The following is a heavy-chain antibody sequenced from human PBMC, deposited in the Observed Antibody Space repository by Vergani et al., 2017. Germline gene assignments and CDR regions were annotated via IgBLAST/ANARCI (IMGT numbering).Heavy chain of an antibody. V-gene: IGHV3-23*01. J-gene: IGHJ4*02. D-gene: IGHD3-9*01. CDR1: GFTFSSYA. CDR3: AKAGLRDSLTGYQIASDY. CDR2: ISGSGGST. Sequence: EVQLLESGGGLVQPGGSLRLSCAASGFTFSSYAMSWVRQAPGKGLEWVSAISGSGGSTYYADSVKGRFTISRDNSKNTLYLQMNSLRADGTAVYYCAKAGLRDSLTGYQIASDYWGQGTLVTVSS.